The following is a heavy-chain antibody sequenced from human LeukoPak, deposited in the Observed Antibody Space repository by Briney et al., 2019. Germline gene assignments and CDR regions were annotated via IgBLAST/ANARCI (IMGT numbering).Heavy chain of an antibody. CDR3: TKLWGYYYMDV. CDR2: ISSGSSTI. Sequence: GGSLRLSCAASGFTFSSYGMNWVRQAPGKGLEWVSYISSGSSTIYYADSVKGRFTMSRDNAKNSLYLQMNSLRAEDTAVYYCTKLWGYYYMDVWGKGTTVTVSS. V-gene: IGHV3-48*01. CDR1: GFTFSSYG. D-gene: IGHD2-21*01. J-gene: IGHJ6*03.